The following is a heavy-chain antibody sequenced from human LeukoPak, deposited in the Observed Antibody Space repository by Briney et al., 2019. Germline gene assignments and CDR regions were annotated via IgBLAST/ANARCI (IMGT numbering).Heavy chain of an antibody. J-gene: IGHJ4*02. V-gene: IGHV4-59*01. CDR1: GGSISSYY. Sequence: PSETLSLTCTVSGGSISSYYWSWIRQPPGKGLEWIGYIYYSGSTNYNPSLKSRVTISVDTSKNQFSLKLSSVTAADTAVYYCARWTGWAYYFDYWGQGTLVTVSS. D-gene: IGHD1-14*01. CDR3: ARWTGWAYYFDY. CDR2: IYYSGST.